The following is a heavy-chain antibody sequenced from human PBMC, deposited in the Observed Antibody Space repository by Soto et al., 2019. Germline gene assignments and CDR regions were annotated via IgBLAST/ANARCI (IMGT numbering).Heavy chain of an antibody. Sequence: QVQLVQSGAEVKKPGSSVKVSCKASGGTFSSYAISWVRQAPGHGLEWMGGIIPIFGTANYAQKFQGRVTITADESTSTAYMELSSLSSEDTAVYYCARGPGCGGDCYSTFDYWGQGTLVTVSS. CDR3: ARGPGCGGDCYSTFDY. J-gene: IGHJ4*02. CDR1: GGTFSSYA. V-gene: IGHV1-69*01. CDR2: IIPIFGTA. D-gene: IGHD2-21*02.